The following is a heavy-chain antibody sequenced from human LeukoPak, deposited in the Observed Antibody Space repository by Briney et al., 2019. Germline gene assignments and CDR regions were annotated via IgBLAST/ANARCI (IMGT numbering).Heavy chain of an antibody. J-gene: IGHJ4*02. CDR3: AKVHMTTVTTDFDY. V-gene: IGHV3-30-3*01. CDR2: ISYDGSNK. D-gene: IGHD4-17*01. Sequence: HPGRSLRLSCAASGFTFSSYAMHWVRQAPGKGLEWVAVISYDGSNKYNADSVKGRFTISRDNSKNTLYLQMNSLRAEDTAVYYCAKVHMTTVTTDFDYWGQGTLVTVSS. CDR1: GFTFSSYA.